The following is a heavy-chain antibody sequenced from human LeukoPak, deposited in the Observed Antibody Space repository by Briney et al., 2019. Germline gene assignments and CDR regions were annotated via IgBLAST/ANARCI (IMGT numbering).Heavy chain of an antibody. CDR1: GDSFTSVTDY. D-gene: IGHD2-2*01. CDR2: IYYSGIT. CDR3: HFKYCSSSTCFYYFDY. Sequence: SETLSLTCTVSGDSFTSVTDYWAWIRQPPGKGLEWIGSIYYSGITYYNPSLRSRVTISVDTSKNQFSLKLSSVTATDTAVYYCHFKYCSSSTCFYYFDYWGQGTLVTVSS. J-gene: IGHJ4*02. V-gene: IGHV4-39*01.